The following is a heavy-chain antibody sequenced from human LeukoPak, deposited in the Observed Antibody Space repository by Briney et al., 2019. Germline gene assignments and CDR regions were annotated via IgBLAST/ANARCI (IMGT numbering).Heavy chain of an antibody. CDR2: INPNSGCT. CDR1: GYTFTGYY. Sequence: ASVKVSCKASGYTFTGYYMHWVRQAPGQGLEGRGWINPNSGCTKYAQKFQGRVTMTRDTSISTAYMELSRLRSDDTAVYYCARGAIAAGYYYYMDVWGKGTTVTISS. J-gene: IGHJ6*03. V-gene: IGHV1-2*02. CDR3: ARGAIAAGYYYYMDV. D-gene: IGHD6-13*01.